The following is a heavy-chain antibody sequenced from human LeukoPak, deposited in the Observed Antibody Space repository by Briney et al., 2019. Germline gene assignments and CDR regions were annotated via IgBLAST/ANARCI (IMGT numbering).Heavy chain of an antibody. D-gene: IGHD6-19*01. Sequence: ASVKVSCKASGYTFTSYDINWVRQATGQGLEWMGWMNPNSGNTGYAQKFQGRVTMTRNTSISTAYMELSSLRSEDTAVYYCARYSSGWSGYYYYGMDVWGQGTTVTVSS. CDR2: MNPNSGNT. J-gene: IGHJ6*02. CDR1: GYTFTSYD. CDR3: ARYSSGWSGYYYYGMDV. V-gene: IGHV1-8*01.